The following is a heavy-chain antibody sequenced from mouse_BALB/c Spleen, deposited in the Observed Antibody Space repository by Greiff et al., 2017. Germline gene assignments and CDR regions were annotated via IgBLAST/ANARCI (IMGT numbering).Heavy chain of an antibody. Sequence: DVHLVESGGGLVQPGGSLRLSCATSGFTFTDYYMSWVRQPPGKALEWLGFIRNKANGYTTEYSASVKGRFTISRDNSQSILYLQMNTLRAEDSATYYCARGSTMITTRAMDYWGQGTSVTVSS. V-gene: IGHV7-3*02. CDR3: ARGSTMITTRAMDY. CDR1: GFTFTDYY. D-gene: IGHD2-4*01. J-gene: IGHJ4*01. CDR2: IRNKANGYTT.